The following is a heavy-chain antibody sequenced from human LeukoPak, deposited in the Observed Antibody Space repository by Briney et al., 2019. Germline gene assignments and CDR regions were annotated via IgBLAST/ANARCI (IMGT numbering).Heavy chain of an antibody. CDR1: GFTFSSYE. Sequence: GGSLRLSCAASGFTFSSYEMNWVRQAPGKGLEWVSYISSSGSIIYYADSMKGRFTISRDNAKNSLYLQMNSLRAEDTAVYYCARDPTIFPYYYYYMDVWGKGTTVTVSS. CDR2: ISSSGSII. CDR3: ARDPTIFPYYYYYMDV. D-gene: IGHD3-3*01. J-gene: IGHJ6*03. V-gene: IGHV3-48*03.